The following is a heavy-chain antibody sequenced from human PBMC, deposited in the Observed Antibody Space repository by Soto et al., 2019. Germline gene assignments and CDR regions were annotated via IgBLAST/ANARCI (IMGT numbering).Heavy chain of an antibody. J-gene: IGHJ6*02. Sequence: SETLSLTCAVSGGSISSSNWWSWVRQPPGKGLEWIGEIYHSGSTNYNPSLKSRVTISVDKSKNQFSLKLSSVTAADTAVYYCARDRITIFGVVIRDYYYYGMDVWGQGTTVTVSS. V-gene: IGHV4-4*02. CDR3: ARDRITIFGVVIRDYYYYGMDV. CDR2: IYHSGST. CDR1: GGSISSSNW. D-gene: IGHD3-3*01.